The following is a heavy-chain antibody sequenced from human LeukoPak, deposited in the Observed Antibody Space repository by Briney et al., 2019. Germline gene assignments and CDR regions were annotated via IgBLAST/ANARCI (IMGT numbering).Heavy chain of an antibody. CDR1: GYTFTSYY. D-gene: IGHD1-1*01. CDR2: INPNSGST. V-gene: IGHV1-46*01. Sequence: GASVKVSCKASGYTFTSYYMHWVRQAPRQGLEWMGIINPNSGSTTYAQKFQDRVTMTRDTSTSTVYMELSSLRSEDTAVYYCARKGVHYMDVWGKGTTVAVSS. CDR3: ARKGVHYMDV. J-gene: IGHJ6*03.